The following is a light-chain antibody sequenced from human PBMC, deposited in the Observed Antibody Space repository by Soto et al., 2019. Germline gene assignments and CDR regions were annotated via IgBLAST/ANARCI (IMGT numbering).Light chain of an antibody. CDR2: DVS. CDR3: SSYTTSNTRQIV. J-gene: IGLJ1*01. Sequence: QSVLTQPASVSGSPGQSITISCTVTSSDVGGYNYVSWYQHHPGKAPKLMIYDVSNRPSGSSNRFSGSKSGNTASLTISGLQPEDEGDYYCSSYTTSNTRQIVFGTGTKVTVL. CDR1: SSDVGGYNY. V-gene: IGLV2-14*03.